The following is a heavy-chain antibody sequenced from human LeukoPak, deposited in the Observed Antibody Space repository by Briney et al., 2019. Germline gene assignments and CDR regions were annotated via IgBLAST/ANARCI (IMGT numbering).Heavy chain of an antibody. D-gene: IGHD3-22*01. CDR2: IYTSGSA. Sequence: SETLSLTCTVSGGSISSYYWSWIRQPAGKGLEWIGRIYTSGSANHNPSLKSRVTISVDTSKNQFSLKLSSVTAADTAVYYCARGVPTWYYYDSSGYYAISCDCWGQGTLVTVSS. J-gene: IGHJ4*02. V-gene: IGHV4-4*07. CDR1: GGSISSYY. CDR3: ARGVPTWYYYDSSGYYAISCDC.